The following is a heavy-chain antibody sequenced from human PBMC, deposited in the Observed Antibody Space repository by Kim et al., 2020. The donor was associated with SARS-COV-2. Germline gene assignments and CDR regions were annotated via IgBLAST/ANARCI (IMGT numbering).Heavy chain of an antibody. Sequence: ASVKVSCKASGYTFTSYAMHWVRQAPGQRLEWMGWINAGNGNTKYSQKFQGRVTITRDTSASTAYMELSSLRSEDTAVYYCAREWFGELFPLYYYYGMDVWGQGTTVTVSS. CDR1: GYTFTSYA. D-gene: IGHD3-10*01. CDR3: AREWFGELFPLYYYYGMDV. V-gene: IGHV1-3*01. CDR2: INAGNGNT. J-gene: IGHJ6*02.